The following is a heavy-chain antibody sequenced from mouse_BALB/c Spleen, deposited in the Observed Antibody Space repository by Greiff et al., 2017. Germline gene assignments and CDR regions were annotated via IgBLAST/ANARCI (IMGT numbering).Heavy chain of an antibody. V-gene: IGHV2-6-2*01. D-gene: IGHD2-4*01. CDR2: IWSDGST. CDR1: GFSLTSYG. Sequence: VQLVESGPDLVAPSQSLSITCTVSGFSLTSYGVHWVRQPPGKGLEWLVVIWSDGSTTYNSALKSRLSISKDNSKSQVFLKMNSLQTDDTAMYYCARHHDYGDYAMDYWGQGTSVTVSS. CDR3: ARHHDYGDYAMDY. J-gene: IGHJ4*01.